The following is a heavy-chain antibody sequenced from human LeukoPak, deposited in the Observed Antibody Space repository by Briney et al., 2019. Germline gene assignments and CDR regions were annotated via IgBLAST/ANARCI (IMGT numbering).Heavy chain of an antibody. V-gene: IGHV3-23*01. CDR3: AREPPRPPDY. Sequence: GGSLRLSCAASGFTFSSYAMSWVRQAPGKGLEWVSVISGSGGNTYYADSVKGRFTISRDNAKNSLYLQMNSLRAEDTAVYYCAREPPRPPDYWGQGTLVTVSS. CDR1: GFTFSSYA. J-gene: IGHJ4*02. CDR2: ISGSGGNT.